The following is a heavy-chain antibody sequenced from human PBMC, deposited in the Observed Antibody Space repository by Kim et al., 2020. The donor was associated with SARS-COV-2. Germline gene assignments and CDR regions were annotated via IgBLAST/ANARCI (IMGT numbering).Heavy chain of an antibody. CDR2: IYWDDAD. Sequence: SGPTLVKPTQTLTLTCTFSGFSFSDGGVGVAWIRQPPGKALEWLALIYWDDADHYNPSLKNRLTVTKDSSRNQVVLTMKNMDPVDTATYFCAHRVYGGPGFDPWGQGILVTVSS. CDR3: AHRVYGGPGFDP. CDR1: GFSFSDGGVG. J-gene: IGHJ5*02. V-gene: IGHV2-5*02. D-gene: IGHD5-12*01.